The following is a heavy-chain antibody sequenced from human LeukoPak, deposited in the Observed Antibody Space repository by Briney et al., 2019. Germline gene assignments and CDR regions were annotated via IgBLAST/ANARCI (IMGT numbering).Heavy chain of an antibody. V-gene: IGHV4-59*01. CDR3: ARAFRGSGAFDY. J-gene: IGHJ4*02. CDR2: IYRSGTT. CDR1: GGSISKYY. D-gene: IGHD3-10*01. Sequence: SETLSLTCTVSGGSISKYYWSWIRQPPGKGLEWIGYIYRSGTTTYNPSLKSRVTMSVDTSNDQFSLRLTSVTAADTAVYFCARAFRGSGAFDYWGQGALVTVSS.